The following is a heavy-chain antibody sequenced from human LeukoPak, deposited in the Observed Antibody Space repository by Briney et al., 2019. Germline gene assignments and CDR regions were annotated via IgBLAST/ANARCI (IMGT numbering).Heavy chain of an antibody. Sequence: PSETLSLTCTVSGGSVSSGSYYWSWIRQPPGKGLEWIGYIYYSGSTNYNPSLKSRVTISVDTSKNQFSLKLSSATAADTAVYYCARVYYYDSSGYDAFDIWGQGTMVTVSS. D-gene: IGHD3-22*01. J-gene: IGHJ3*02. CDR2: IYYSGST. V-gene: IGHV4-61*01. CDR3: ARVYYYDSSGYDAFDI. CDR1: GGSVSSGSYY.